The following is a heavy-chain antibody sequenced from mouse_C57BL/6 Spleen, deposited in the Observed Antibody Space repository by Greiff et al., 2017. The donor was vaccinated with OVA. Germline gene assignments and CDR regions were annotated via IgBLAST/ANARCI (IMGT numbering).Heavy chain of an antibody. D-gene: IGHD2-5*01. CDR2: IDPSDSYT. CDR1: GYTFTSYW. V-gene: IGHV1-59*01. Sequence: QVQLQQPGAELVRPGTSVKLSCKASGYTFTSYWMHWVKQRPGQGLEWIGVIDPSDSYTNYNQKFKGKATLTVDTSSSTAYMQLSSLTSEDSAVYYCARYRAYYSNYDYFDYWGQGTTLTVSS. J-gene: IGHJ2*01. CDR3: ARYRAYYSNYDYFDY.